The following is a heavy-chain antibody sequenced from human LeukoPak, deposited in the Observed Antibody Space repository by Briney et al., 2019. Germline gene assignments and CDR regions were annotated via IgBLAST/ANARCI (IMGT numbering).Heavy chain of an antibody. J-gene: IGHJ4*02. Sequence: ASVKVSCKASVGTFSSYAISWLRQAPGQGLEWMGRIIPILGIENFAHKLQGRVTITADKSTNTPSMALSSLRSYDTAGVLFVRLSGSLKYCGQGALVSVSS. D-gene: IGHD1-26*01. CDR3: VRLSGSLKY. V-gene: IGHV1-69*04. CDR2: IIPILGIE. CDR1: VGTFSSYA.